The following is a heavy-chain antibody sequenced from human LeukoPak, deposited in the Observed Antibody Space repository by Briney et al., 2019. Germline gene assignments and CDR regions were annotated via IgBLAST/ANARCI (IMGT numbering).Heavy chain of an antibody. CDR1: GFTFSSYA. Sequence: PGGSLRLSCAASGFTFSSYAMHWVRQAPGKGLEWVAVISYDGSNKYYADSVTGRFTISRDNSENTLYLQMNSLRAEDTAVYYCARGDSSSWFKIDYWGQGTLVTVSS. D-gene: IGHD6-13*01. CDR2: ISYDGSNK. J-gene: IGHJ4*02. CDR3: ARGDSSSWFKIDY. V-gene: IGHV3-30*04.